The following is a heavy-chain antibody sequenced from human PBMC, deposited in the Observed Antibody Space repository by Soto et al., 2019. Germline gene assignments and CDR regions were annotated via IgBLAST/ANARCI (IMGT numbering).Heavy chain of an antibody. J-gene: IGHJ4*02. CDR2: IKSDGSST. CDR3: ARDRPEVLNPTDHPMFDY. D-gene: IGHD1-20*01. V-gene: IGHV3-74*01. CDR1: GFTFSSHW. Sequence: GGSLRLSCAASGFTFSSHWMHWVRQDPGKGLVWVARIKSDGSSTAYADSVKGRFTISRDNAKNTLYLQMNSLRVEDTAVYYCARDRPEVLNPTDHPMFDYWGQGTLVTVSS.